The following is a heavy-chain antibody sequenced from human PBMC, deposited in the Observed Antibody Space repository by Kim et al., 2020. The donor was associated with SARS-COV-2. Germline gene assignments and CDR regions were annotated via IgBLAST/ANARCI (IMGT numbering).Heavy chain of an antibody. J-gene: IGHJ6*02. V-gene: IGHV4-39*01. D-gene: IGHD6-13*01. CDR3: ARHWYSLVSMDV. CDR2: IYYSGST. CDR1: GGSISSSSYY. Sequence: SETLSLTCTVSGGSISSSSYYWGWIRQPPGKGLEWIGSIYYSGSTYYNPSLKSRVTISVDTSKNQFSLKLSSVTAADTAVYYCARHWYSLVSMDVWGQGTTVTVSS.